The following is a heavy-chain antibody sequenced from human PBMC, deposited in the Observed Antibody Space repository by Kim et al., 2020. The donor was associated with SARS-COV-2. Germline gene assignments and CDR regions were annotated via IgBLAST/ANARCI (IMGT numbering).Heavy chain of an antibody. CDR1: GFTFNSYW. CDR3: ARGQVWFGESKAFDY. CDR2: IKQDGSEK. J-gene: IGHJ4*02. V-gene: IGHV3-7*03. D-gene: IGHD3-10*01. Sequence: GGSLRLSCAASGFTFNSYWMNWVRQAPGKGLAWVANIKQDGSEKYYVDSVKGRFTISRDNAKNSLYLQMNSLRAEDTAVYYCARGQVWFGESKAFDYWGQGTLVTVSS.